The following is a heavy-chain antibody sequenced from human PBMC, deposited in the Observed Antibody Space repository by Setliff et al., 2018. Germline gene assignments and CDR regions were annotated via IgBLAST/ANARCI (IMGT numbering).Heavy chain of an antibody. J-gene: IGHJ1*01. Sequence: KTSETLSLTCTVYGVSFSDYYWGWVRQSPGKGLDWIGEINHSGTTNYDPSLEGRISISVDTSKRQFSLKLNSVTAADTAVYYCARVDFTMIQGVLGLWGQGTLVTVSS. CDR2: INHSGTT. D-gene: IGHD3-10*01. CDR1: GVSFSDYY. CDR3: ARVDFTMIQGVLGL. V-gene: IGHV4-34*10.